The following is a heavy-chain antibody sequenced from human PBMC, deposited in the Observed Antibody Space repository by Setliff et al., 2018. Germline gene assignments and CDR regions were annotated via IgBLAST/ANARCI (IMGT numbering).Heavy chain of an antibody. D-gene: IGHD1-26*01. CDR3: VKEEGWDSLQDAFDI. V-gene: IGHV3-64*01. CDR1: GFIFSSYA. Sequence: GGSLRLSCAASGFIFSSYAMHWVRQAPGKGLEYVSAISSNGGSTYYANAVKGRFTISRDNSKNSLYLQMNSLRAEDTAVYYCVKEEGWDSLQDAFDIWGQGTMVTVSS. J-gene: IGHJ3*02. CDR2: ISSNGGST.